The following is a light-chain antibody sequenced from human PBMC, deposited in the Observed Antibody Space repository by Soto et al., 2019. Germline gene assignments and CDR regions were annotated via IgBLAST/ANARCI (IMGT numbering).Light chain of an antibody. J-gene: IGKJ1*01. Sequence: DIQMTQSPSTLSASLGDRVTITCRASQSISSWLAWYQQRPGKAPKLLISKASSLESGVPSRFIGTGSGTEFTLTISSLQPDDFATYYCQQYKTYPTWTFGQGTKVEIK. CDR1: QSISSW. V-gene: IGKV1-5*03. CDR2: KAS. CDR3: QQYKTYPTWT.